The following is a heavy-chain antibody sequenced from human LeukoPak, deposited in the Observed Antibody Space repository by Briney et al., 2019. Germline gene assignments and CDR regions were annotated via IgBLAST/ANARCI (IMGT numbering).Heavy chain of an antibody. V-gene: IGHV1-18*01. CDR1: GYTFTSYG. CDR2: ISAYNGNT. D-gene: IGHD3-3*01. CDR3: ARSGHITIFGVVTPYYFDY. J-gene: IGHJ4*02. Sequence: ASVKVSCKASGYTFTSYGISWVRQAPGQGLEWMGWISAYNGNTNYAQKLQGRVTMTTDTSTSTAYMELRSLRSDDTAVYYCARSGHITIFGVVTPYYFDYWGQGTLVTVSS.